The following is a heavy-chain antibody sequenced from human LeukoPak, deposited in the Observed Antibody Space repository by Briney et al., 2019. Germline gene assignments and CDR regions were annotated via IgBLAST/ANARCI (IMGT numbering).Heavy chain of an antibody. CDR3: ARGGNSWYADY. Sequence: PSETLSLTCTVSDGSISTGRYYWGWIRQPPGKGLEWIGSIFYSGSTYYNPSLKSRVTMSVDTSNNQFSLKVSSVTAADTAVYYCARGGNSWYADYWGQGTLVTVSS. CDR1: DGSISTGRYY. J-gene: IGHJ4*02. V-gene: IGHV4-39*07. CDR2: IFYSGST. D-gene: IGHD6-13*01.